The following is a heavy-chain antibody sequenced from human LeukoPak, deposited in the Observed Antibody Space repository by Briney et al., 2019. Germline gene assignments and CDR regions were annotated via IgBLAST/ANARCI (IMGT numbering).Heavy chain of an antibody. V-gene: IGHV1-69*05. Sequence: ASVKVPCKASGGTFSSYAISWVRQAPGQGLEWMGGIIPIFGTANYAQKFQGRVTITTDESTSTAYMELSSLRSEDTAVYYCARAPTYYYDSSGYYYYYYMDVWGKGTTVTVSS. D-gene: IGHD3-22*01. CDR1: GGTFSSYA. CDR2: IIPIFGTA. CDR3: ARAPTYYYDSSGYYYYYYMDV. J-gene: IGHJ6*03.